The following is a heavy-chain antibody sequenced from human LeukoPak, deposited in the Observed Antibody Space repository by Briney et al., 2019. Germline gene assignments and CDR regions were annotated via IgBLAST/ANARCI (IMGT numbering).Heavy chain of an antibody. V-gene: IGHV1-3*01. Sequence: ASVKVSCKASGYTFTSYAMHWVRQAPGQRLEWMGWINAGNGNTKYSQKFQGRVTITRDTSASTAYMELSSLRSEDTAVYYCARDTGWTPGAFDIWGQGTMVTVSS. J-gene: IGHJ3*02. D-gene: IGHD6-19*01. CDR1: GYTFTSYA. CDR2: INAGNGNT. CDR3: ARDTGWTPGAFDI.